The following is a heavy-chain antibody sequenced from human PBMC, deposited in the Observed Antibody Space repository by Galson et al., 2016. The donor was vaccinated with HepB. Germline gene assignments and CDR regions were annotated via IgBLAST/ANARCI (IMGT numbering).Heavy chain of an antibody. Sequence: SLRLSCAASGFTFKNYGMTWVRQAPGQGLEVVTSISRSGDSRDYVDSVKGRFTISRDNSKNKLSLQMKSLTGDDTAIYYCVQGRTAPAVWGKGTTVTVSS. CDR3: VQGRTAPAV. D-gene: IGHD1-1*01. J-gene: IGHJ6*04. CDR1: GFTFKNYG. V-gene: IGHV3-23*01. CDR2: ISRSGDSR.